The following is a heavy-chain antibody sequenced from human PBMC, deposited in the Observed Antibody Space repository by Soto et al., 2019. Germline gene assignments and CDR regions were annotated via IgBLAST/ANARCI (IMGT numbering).Heavy chain of an antibody. D-gene: IGHD7-27*01. J-gene: IGHJ5*02. Sequence: EVQLLESGGVLVQPGGSLRLSCAASGFTFSTYAMSWVRQAPGKGLEWVSTISGSGGATYYADSVKGRFTISRDNSKNTLYLQMNSLRAEDTAVYYCAKRELGYWFGPWGQGTLVTVSS. V-gene: IGHV3-23*01. CDR1: GFTFSTYA. CDR2: ISGSGGAT. CDR3: AKRELGYWFGP.